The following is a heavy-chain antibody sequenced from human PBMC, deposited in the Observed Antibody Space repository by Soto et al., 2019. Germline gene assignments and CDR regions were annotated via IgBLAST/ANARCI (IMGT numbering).Heavy chain of an antibody. CDR2: INHSGST. D-gene: IGHD5-12*01. CDR3: AQSRRGDGYMSA. V-gene: IGHV4-34*01. J-gene: IGHJ5*02. Sequence: SETLSLTCAVYGGSFSGYYWSWIRQPPGKGLEWIGEINHSGSTNYNPSLKSRVTISVDTSKNQFSLKLSSVTAADTAVYYCAQSRRGDGYMSAWGQGTLVTVSS. CDR1: GGSFSGYY.